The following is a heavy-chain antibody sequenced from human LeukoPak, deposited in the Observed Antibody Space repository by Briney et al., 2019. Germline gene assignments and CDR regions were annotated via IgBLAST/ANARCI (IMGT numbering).Heavy chain of an antibody. V-gene: IGHV3-53*01. CDR3: ARARKGGYSYGTGNAFDI. CDR2: IYSGGST. J-gene: IGHJ3*02. Sequence: GGCLRLSCAASGFTVSSNYMSWVRQAPGKGLEWVSVIYSGGSTYYADSVKGRFTISRDNSKNTLYLQMNSLRAEDTAVYYCARARKGGYSYGTGNAFDIWGQGTMVTVSS. CDR1: GFTVSSNY. D-gene: IGHD5-18*01.